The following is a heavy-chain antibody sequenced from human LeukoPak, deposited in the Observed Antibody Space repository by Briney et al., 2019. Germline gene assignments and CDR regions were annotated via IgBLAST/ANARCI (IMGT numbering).Heavy chain of an antibody. CDR2: MNPNSGNT. D-gene: IGHD5-12*01. V-gene: IGHV1-8*01. J-gene: IGHJ4*02. Sequence: ASVKVSCKASGYTFTSYDINWLRQATGQGPEWMGWMNPNSGNTGYAQKFQGRVTMTRNTSMSTAYLELSSLRSEDTAMYYCVIRTPVDIVATLGERVKKGLDYWGQGTLVTVSS. CDR3: VIRTPVDIVATLGERVKKGLDY. CDR1: GYTFTSYD.